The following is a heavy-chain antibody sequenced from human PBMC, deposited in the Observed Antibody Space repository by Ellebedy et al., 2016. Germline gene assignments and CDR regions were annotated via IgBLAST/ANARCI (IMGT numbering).Heavy chain of an antibody. Sequence: ASVKVFCKASGGTFSSYAISWVRQAPGQGLEWMGRIIPILGIANYAQKFQGRVTITADKSTSTAYMELSSLRSEDTAVYYCARDRWVRMTFIYYGMDVWGQGTTVTVSS. D-gene: IGHD3-16*01. CDR1: GGTFSSYA. J-gene: IGHJ6*02. CDR3: ARDRWVRMTFIYYGMDV. CDR2: IIPILGIA. V-gene: IGHV1-69*04.